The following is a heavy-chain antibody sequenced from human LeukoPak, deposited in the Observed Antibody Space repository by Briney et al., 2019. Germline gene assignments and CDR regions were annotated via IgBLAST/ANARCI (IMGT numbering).Heavy chain of an antibody. CDR3: AIRPNYCGGDCYDRVSPFDY. CDR2: INHSGST. V-gene: IGHV4-34*01. J-gene: IGHJ4*02. CDR1: GGSFSGYY. Sequence: SGTLSLTCAVSGGSFSGYYWSWIRQPPGKGLEWIGEINHSGSTNYNPSLKSRVTISVDTSKNQFSLNLSSVTAADTAVHYCAIRPNYCGGDCYDRVSPFDYWGQGTLVTVSS. D-gene: IGHD2-21*02.